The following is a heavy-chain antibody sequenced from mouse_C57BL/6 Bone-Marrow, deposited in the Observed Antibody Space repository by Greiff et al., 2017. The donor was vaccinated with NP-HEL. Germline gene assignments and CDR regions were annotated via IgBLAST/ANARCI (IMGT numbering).Heavy chain of an antibody. D-gene: IGHD1-1*01. V-gene: IGHV5-4*03. CDR2: ISDGGSYT. CDR1: GFTFSSYA. J-gene: IGHJ1*03. Sequence: EVKLVESGGGLVKPGGSLKLSCAASGFTFSSYAMSWVRQTPEKRLEWVATISDGGSYTYYPDNVKGRSTISRDNAKNNLYLQMSHLKSEDTAMYYCARAISTGLWYFDVWGTGTTVTVSS. CDR3: ARAISTGLWYFDV.